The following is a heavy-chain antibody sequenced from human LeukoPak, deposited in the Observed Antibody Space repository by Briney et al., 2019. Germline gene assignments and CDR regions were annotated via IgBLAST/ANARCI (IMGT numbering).Heavy chain of an antibody. V-gene: IGHV3-21*04. D-gene: IGHD3-10*01. CDR2: ITSSSSYI. J-gene: IGHJ4*02. CDR1: GFTFSSYN. Sequence: GGSLRLSCAASGFTFSSYNMNWVRQAPGKGLEWVSSITSSSSYIYYADSVKGRFTISRDNSKNSLYLQMNSLRTEDTALYYCAKGSYYYGSGSVDYWGQGTLVTVSS. CDR3: AKGSYYYGSGSVDY.